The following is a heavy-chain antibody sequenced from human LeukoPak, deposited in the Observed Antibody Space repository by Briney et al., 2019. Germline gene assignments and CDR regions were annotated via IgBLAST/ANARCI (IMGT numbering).Heavy chain of an antibody. CDR2: IRNKAFVRTT. J-gene: IGHJ3*01. CDR3: SRGGIMATIGYAFDV. V-gene: IGHV3-49*04. CDR1: GFTFGDYA. Sequence: GGSLRLSCTSSGFTFGDYAMRWVRQAPGKGLEWVSLIRNKAFVRTTEYAASVKGRFIISTDDSKSIAYLEMNSLKTEDTAVYYCSRGGIMATIGYAFDVWGQGTMVTVTS. D-gene: IGHD5-12*01.